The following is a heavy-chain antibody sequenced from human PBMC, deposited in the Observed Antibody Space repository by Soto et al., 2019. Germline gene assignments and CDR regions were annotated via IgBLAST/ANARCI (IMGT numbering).Heavy chain of an antibody. D-gene: IGHD4-4*01. CDR2: INPNGGST. Sequence: ASVKVSCKSSGYTFTSYYMHWVRQAPGQGLEWMGIINPNGGSTSYAQKFQGRITMTRDTSTSTVYMELSSLRSDDTAVYFCAREWTTHLFDSWGQGTLVTVS. CDR3: AREWTTHLFDS. CDR1: GYTFTSYY. J-gene: IGHJ5*01. V-gene: IGHV1-46*01.